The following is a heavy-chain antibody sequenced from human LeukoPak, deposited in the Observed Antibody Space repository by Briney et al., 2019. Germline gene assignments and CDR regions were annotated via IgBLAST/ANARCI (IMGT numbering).Heavy chain of an antibody. Sequence: GASVKVSCRTSGYTFTDYYVVWVRQAPGQGLEWVGWINPNNGGTNYAQKFQGRVTMTRDTSINTVYMEVSRLSSDDTAVYYCARYALKVLYYGMDVWGQGTTVTVSS. V-gene: IGHV1-2*02. CDR2: INPNNGGT. CDR3: ARYALKVLYYGMDV. J-gene: IGHJ6*02. D-gene: IGHD2-8*01. CDR1: GYTFTDYY.